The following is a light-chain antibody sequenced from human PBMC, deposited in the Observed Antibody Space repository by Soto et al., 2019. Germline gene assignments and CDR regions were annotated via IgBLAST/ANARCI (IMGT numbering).Light chain of an antibody. V-gene: IGKV1-12*01. CDR1: QGISNW. Sequence: DIQMTQSPSSVSASVGDRGTITCRASQGISNWLAWYQQKPGKAPKLLIYSASSLQTGVPSRFSGSGSGTEFTLTITSLQPEDFATYYWQQGTSFPRTFGKGTKVDIK. CDR2: SAS. J-gene: IGKJ1*01. CDR3: QQGTSFPRT.